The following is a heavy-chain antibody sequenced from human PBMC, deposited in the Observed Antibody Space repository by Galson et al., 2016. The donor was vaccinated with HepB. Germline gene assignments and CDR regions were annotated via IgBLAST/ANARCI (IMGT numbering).Heavy chain of an antibody. CDR2: ISSSSSYI. CDR1: GFTFSSYS. V-gene: IGHV3-21*01. Sequence: SLRLSCAASGFTFSSYSMNWVRQAPGKGLEWVSSISSSSSYIYYADSVKGRFTISRDNAKNSLYLQMNSLRDEDTPVYYCARGDIVGAIFDYWGQGTLVTVSS. CDR3: ARGDIVGAIFDY. D-gene: IGHD1-26*01. J-gene: IGHJ4*02.